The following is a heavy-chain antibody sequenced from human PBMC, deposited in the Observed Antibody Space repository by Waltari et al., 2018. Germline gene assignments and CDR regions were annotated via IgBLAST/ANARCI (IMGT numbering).Heavy chain of an antibody. D-gene: IGHD3-3*01. CDR3: ATANPVLRFLEWLSSFDY. V-gene: IGHV1-24*01. CDR1: GYTLTELS. CDR2: FDPEDGET. Sequence: QVQLVQSGAEVKKPGASVKVSCKVSGYTLTELSMHWVRQAPRKGLEWMGGFDPEDGETIYAQKFQGRVTMTEDTSTDTAYMELSSLRSEDTAVYYCATANPVLRFLEWLSSFDYWGQGTLVTVSS. J-gene: IGHJ4*02.